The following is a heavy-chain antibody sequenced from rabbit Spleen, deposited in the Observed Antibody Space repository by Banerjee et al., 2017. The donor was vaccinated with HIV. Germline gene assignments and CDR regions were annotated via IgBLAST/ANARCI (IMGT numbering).Heavy chain of an antibody. D-gene: IGHD1-1*01. J-gene: IGHJ4*01. CDR3: ARRNGVSGYYFDL. V-gene: IGHV1S45*01. CDR2: ITTTDDT. CDR1: GFDFSTYYM. Sequence: QEHLKETGGGLVQPGGSLTLSCKASGFDFSTYYMNWVRQAPGKGLEWIGHITTTDDTYYATWAKGQVTISKPSSTTVTLQLTSLTVADTATYFCARRNGVSGYYFDLWGQGTLVTVS.